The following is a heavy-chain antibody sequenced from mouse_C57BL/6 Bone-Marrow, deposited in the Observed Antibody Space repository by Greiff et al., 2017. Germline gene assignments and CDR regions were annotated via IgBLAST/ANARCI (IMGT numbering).Heavy chain of an antibody. CDR2: FHPYNDDT. J-gene: IGHJ1*03. Sequence: QVHVKQSGAELVKPGASVKMSCKASGYTFTTYPIEWMKQNHGKSLEWIGNFHPYNDDTKYNDTLKGKDTLTVEKSASTVYLELGRVTSDDSAVYYCARGYGSRYFDGWGTGTTVTVSA. CDR3: ARGYGSRYFDG. V-gene: IGHV1-47*01. D-gene: IGHD1-1*01. CDR1: GYTFTTYP.